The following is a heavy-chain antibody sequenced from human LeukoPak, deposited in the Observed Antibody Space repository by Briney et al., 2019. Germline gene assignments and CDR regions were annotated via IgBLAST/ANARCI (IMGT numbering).Heavy chain of an antibody. Sequence: SETLSLTCTVSGGSISSSSYYWGWIRQPPGKGLEWIGSIHYSGSTYYSPSLKSRLTISVDTSKNQFSLKLNSVTAADTAVYYCARAPGYSSDRGFAFDIWGQGTMVTVSS. J-gene: IGHJ3*02. D-gene: IGHD6-25*01. CDR1: GGSISSSSYY. CDR2: IHYSGST. CDR3: ARAPGYSSDRGFAFDI. V-gene: IGHV4-39*07.